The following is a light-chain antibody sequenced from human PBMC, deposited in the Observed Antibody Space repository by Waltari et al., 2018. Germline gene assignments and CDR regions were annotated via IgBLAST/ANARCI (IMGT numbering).Light chain of an antibody. CDR2: NDG. CDR3: QVWDSSSEHYV. V-gene: IGLV3-21*04. Sequence: YVLTQPPSVSVAPGKTAMITCGGDSIGSTNVHWYQQQPGQAPVLVIFNDGDRPSGIPGRFSGSNSGNMATLTISRVQAGDEADYYCQVWDSSSEHYVFGTGTKVTVL. J-gene: IGLJ1*01. CDR1: SIGSTN.